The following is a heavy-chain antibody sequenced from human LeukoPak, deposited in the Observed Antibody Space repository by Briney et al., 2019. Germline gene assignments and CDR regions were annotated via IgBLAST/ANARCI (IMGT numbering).Heavy chain of an antibody. CDR2: IWYDGSNK. CDR3: ARDHDSSGWYGVDY. V-gene: IGHV3-33*01. J-gene: IGHJ4*02. CDR1: GFTFSSYG. D-gene: IGHD6-19*01. Sequence: PGGSLRLSCAASGFTFSSYGMHWVRQVPGKGLEWVAVIWYDGSNKYYADSVKGRFTISRDNSKNTLYLEMNSLRAEDTAVYYCARDHDSSGWYGVDYWGQGTLVTVSS.